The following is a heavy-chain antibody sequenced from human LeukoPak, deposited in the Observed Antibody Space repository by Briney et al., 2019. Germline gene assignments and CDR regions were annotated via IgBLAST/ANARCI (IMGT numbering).Heavy chain of an antibody. Sequence: ASVKVSCKASGYTFTGYYMHWVRQAPGQGLEWMGWINPNSGGTNYAQKSQGGVTMTRDTSISTAYMELSRLRSDNTAVYYCARVSNLWFGDSPLDAFDIWGQGTMVTVSS. D-gene: IGHD3-10*01. CDR3: ARVSNLWFGDSPLDAFDI. CDR2: INPNSGGT. V-gene: IGHV1-2*02. J-gene: IGHJ3*02. CDR1: GYTFTGYY.